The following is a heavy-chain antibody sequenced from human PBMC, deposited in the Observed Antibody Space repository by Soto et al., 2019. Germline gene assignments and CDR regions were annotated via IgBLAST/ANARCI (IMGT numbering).Heavy chain of an antibody. V-gene: IGHV4-61*01. CDR3: ARGPSIAARRGNWFDS. Sequence: PSETLSLTCNVSGGSVSSGSSHWSWIRQPPGKGLEWIGFLYFSGSTIYNPSLKSRVTISVDTSKNQFSLNLTSVTAADTAVYYCARGPSIAARRGNWFDSWGQGTLVTVSS. CDR1: GGSVSSGSSH. CDR2: LYFSGST. J-gene: IGHJ5*01. D-gene: IGHD6-6*01.